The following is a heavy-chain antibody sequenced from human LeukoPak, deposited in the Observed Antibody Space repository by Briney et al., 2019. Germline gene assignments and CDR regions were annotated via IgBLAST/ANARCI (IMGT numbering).Heavy chain of an antibody. CDR3: ARGRTRTYYYDSSGYNY. CDR1: GYTFTGHY. CDR2: ISAYNGNT. V-gene: IGHV1-18*04. Sequence: ASVKVSCKASGYTFTGHYMHWVRQAPGQGLEWMGWISAYNGNTNYAQKLQGRVTMTTDTSTSTAYMELRSLRSDDTAVYYCARGRTRTYYYDSSGYNYWGQGTLVTVSS. J-gene: IGHJ4*02. D-gene: IGHD3-22*01.